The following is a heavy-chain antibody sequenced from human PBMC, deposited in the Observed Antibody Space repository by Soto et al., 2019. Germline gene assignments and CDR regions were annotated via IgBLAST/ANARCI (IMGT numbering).Heavy chain of an antibody. Sequence: GASVKVSCKASGGTFSSYTISWVRQAPGQGLEWMGRIIPILGIANYAQKFQGRVTITADKSTSTAYMELSSLRSEDTAVYYCARVADYYGSGRFFDYWGQGTLVTVSS. CDR2: IIPILGIA. V-gene: IGHV1-69*02. CDR3: ARVADYYGSGRFFDY. J-gene: IGHJ4*02. D-gene: IGHD3-10*01. CDR1: GGTFSSYT.